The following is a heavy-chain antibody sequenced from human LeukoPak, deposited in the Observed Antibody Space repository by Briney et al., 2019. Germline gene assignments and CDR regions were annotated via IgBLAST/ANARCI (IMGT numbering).Heavy chain of an antibody. CDR2: INPNSGGT. Sequence: ASVKVSCKASGYTFTRYYIHWVRQAPGQGLEWMGWINPNSGGTNYGQKFQGRVTMTRDTSISTAYMDLSRLTSDDTAVYYCAILYGDYVASDYWGQGTLVTVSS. CDR3: AILYGDYVASDY. CDR1: GYTFTRYY. V-gene: IGHV1-2*02. J-gene: IGHJ4*02. D-gene: IGHD4-17*01.